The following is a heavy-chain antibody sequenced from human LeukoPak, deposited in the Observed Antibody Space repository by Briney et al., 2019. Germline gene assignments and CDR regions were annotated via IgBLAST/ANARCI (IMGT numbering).Heavy chain of an antibody. D-gene: IGHD2-2*01. Sequence: GGSLRLSCAASGFSFGTSSMSWVRQTPGKGLEWISYIRGSSTTIYYADSVKGRFAISIDNARNSLYLQMNDLRAEDTGVYFCARDARSHCGTDACYGPYFDYWGQGSLVTVSS. CDR1: GFSFGTSS. J-gene: IGHJ4*02. CDR2: IRGSSTTI. CDR3: ARDARSHCGTDACYGPYFDY. V-gene: IGHV3-48*01.